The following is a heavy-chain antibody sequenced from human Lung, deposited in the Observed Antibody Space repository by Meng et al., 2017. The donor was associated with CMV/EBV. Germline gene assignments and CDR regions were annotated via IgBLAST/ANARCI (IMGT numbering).Heavy chain of an antibody. CDR1: GYSISSGYY. CDR2: IYHGGST. Sequence: GSLRLSCTVSGYSISSGYYWGWIRQPPGKGLEWIGSIYHGGSTYYNPSLKSRVTISVDTSKNQFSLKLSYVTAADTAVYYCAKDVEKTWYYDFWCGPPRGLYGMDVWGQGTTVTVSS. V-gene: IGHV4-38-2*02. CDR3: AKDVEKTWYYDFWCGPPRGLYGMDV. D-gene: IGHD3-3*01. J-gene: IGHJ6*02.